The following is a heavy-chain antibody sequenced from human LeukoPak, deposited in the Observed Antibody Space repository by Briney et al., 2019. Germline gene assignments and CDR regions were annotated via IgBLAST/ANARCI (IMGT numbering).Heavy chain of an antibody. Sequence: SETLSLTCAVYGGSFSGYYWSWIRQPPGKGLEWIGEINHSGSTNYNPSLKSRVTISVDTSKNQFSLNLSSVTAADTAVYYCARRQPLYYYGSGSYLGYWGQGTLVTVSS. CDR1: GGSFSGYY. V-gene: IGHV4-34*01. J-gene: IGHJ4*02. D-gene: IGHD3-10*01. CDR3: ARRQPLYYYGSGSYLGY. CDR2: INHSGST.